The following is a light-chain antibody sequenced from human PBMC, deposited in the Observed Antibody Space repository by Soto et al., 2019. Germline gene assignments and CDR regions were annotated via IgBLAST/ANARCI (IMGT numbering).Light chain of an antibody. CDR3: QVWESSSDHPGV. Sequence: SYELTQPPSVSVAPGKTARITCGVNNIGSKSVHWYQRKPGQAPVLVIYYDSDRPSGIPERFSGSNSGNTATLTISRVEAGDEAGYYCQVWESSSDHPGVFGTGTKVNVL. V-gene: IGLV3-21*01. CDR2: YDS. CDR1: NIGSKS. J-gene: IGLJ1*01.